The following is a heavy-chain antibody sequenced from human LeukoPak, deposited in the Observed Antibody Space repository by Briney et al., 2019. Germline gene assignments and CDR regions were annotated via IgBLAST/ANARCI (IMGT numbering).Heavy chain of an antibody. Sequence: ASVKVSSKASGYSFITYGISWVRRAPGQGLEWMGWISAYNRSTDYAQNLQGRVTMTTDTSTSTAYMEMRSLRSDDTAVYYCARPYDSSSYYNYYFVNWGEGTLVTVSS. J-gene: IGHJ4*02. V-gene: IGHV1-18*01. CDR3: ARPYDSSSYYNYYFVN. D-gene: IGHD3-22*01. CDR2: ISAYNRST. CDR1: GYSFITYG.